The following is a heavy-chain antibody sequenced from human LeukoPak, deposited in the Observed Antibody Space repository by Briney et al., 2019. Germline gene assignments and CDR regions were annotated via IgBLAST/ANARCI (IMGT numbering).Heavy chain of an antibody. CDR2: ISSSGSTI. CDR1: GGSISSYY. J-gene: IGHJ4*02. D-gene: IGHD6-19*01. Sequence: LSLTCTVSGGSISSYYWSWIRQAPGKGLEWVSYISSSGSTIYYADSVKGRFTISRDNAKNSLYLQMNSLRAEDTAVYYCARVDSSGWYYFDYWGQGTLVTVSS. V-gene: IGHV3-11*01. CDR3: ARVDSSGWYYFDY.